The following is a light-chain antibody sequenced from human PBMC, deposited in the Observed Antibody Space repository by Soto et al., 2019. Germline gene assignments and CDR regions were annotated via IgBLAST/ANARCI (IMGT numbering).Light chain of an antibody. CDR1: SSDVGGYIY. J-gene: IGLJ1*01. CDR3: VSYKSSTNYV. V-gene: IGLV2-14*01. CDR2: DVT. Sequence: QSALTQPASVSGSPGQSITISCTGTSSDVGGYIYVSWYQQHPGKAPKLMIYDVTSRPSGVSYRFSGSKSGNTASLTISRLQTEDEADYYCVSYKSSTNYVFGTGTKVTVL.